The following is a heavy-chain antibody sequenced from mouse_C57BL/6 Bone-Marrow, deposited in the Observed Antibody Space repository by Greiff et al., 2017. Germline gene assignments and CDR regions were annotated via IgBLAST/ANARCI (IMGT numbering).Heavy chain of an antibody. J-gene: IGHJ4*01. V-gene: IGHV1-47*01. CDR3: AISTQGAMDY. D-gene: IGHD2-1*01. CDR2: FHPYNDDT. Sequence: VKLMESGAELVKPGASVKMSCKASGYTFTTYPIEWMKQNPGKSLEWIGNFHPYNDDTKYNEKFKGKATLTVEKSSSTVYLELSRLTSDDSAVYYCAISTQGAMDYWGQGTSVTVSS. CDR1: GYTFTTYP.